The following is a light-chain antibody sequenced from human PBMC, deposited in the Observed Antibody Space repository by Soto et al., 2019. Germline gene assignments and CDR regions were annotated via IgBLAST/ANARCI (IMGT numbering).Light chain of an antibody. CDR1: QSISSF. Sequence: DIQMTQSPSSLSASVGDRITITCRASQSISSFLNWYQQKPGKPPKLLIYDASSLQSGVPSRFSGSGFGTHFTLTISRLQPEDFATYYCQQSYSSPPITFGQGTRRE. J-gene: IGKJ5*01. CDR2: DAS. CDR3: QQSYSSPPIT. V-gene: IGKV1-39*01.